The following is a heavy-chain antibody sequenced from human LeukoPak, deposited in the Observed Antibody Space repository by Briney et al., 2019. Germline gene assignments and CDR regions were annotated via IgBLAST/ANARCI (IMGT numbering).Heavy chain of an antibody. CDR2: VSGRVGAT. CDR1: RFTFSSHA. Sequence: GSLRPSCAPSRFTFSSHAMSSVPHTPRKRLWSGSAVSGRVGATYTAHPAKGQFTISRDNSKTTLYLRMHSLGAEEPAEYYCAKHIRVTSVQISYWGQGTLVSVSS. J-gene: IGHJ4*02. D-gene: IGHD4-17*01. V-gene: IGHV3-23*01. CDR3: AKHIRVTSVQISY.